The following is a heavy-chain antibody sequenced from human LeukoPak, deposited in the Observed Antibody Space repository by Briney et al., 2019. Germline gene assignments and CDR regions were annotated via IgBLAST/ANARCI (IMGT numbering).Heavy chain of an antibody. CDR2: ISGDGGST. J-gene: IGHJ1*01. CDR3: AKDRDYGDYVEYFQR. V-gene: IGHV3-43*02. Sequence: GGSLRLSCAASGFTFKDSAMHWVRQAPGKGLEWVSLISGDGGSTYYADSVKGRFTISRDNSKNSLYLQMNSLRTEDTALYYCAKDRDYGDYVEYFQRWGQGTLVTVSS. D-gene: IGHD4-17*01. CDR1: GFTFKDSA.